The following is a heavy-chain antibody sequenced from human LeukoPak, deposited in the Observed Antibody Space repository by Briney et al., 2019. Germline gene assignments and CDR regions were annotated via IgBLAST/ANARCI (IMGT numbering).Heavy chain of an antibody. Sequence: PGGSLRLSCAASGFTFSSYAMHWVRQAPGKGLEWVAVISYDGSNKYYADSVKGRFTISRDNSKNTLYLQMSSLRAEDTAVYYCARPDSSGYPAYFDYWGQGTLVTVSS. CDR1: GFTFSSYA. J-gene: IGHJ4*02. CDR3: ARPDSSGYPAYFDY. V-gene: IGHV3-30*04. D-gene: IGHD3-22*01. CDR2: ISYDGSNK.